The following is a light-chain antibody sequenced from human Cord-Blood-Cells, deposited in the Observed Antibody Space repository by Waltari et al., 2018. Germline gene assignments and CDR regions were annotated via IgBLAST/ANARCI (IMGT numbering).Light chain of an antibody. V-gene: IGLV2-14*01. CDR3: SAYPSGSTVV. J-gene: IGLJ2*01. Sequence: SALTQPASVSGPPGQSISISCTGTSSDAGVYNNVSWYPPPPGNAPKCMVYDVSNRPSGLSTRFSGSKSGNTVSLTISGLQAEDEAHYYCSAYPSGSTVVFGGGTQLTAL. CDR2: DVS. CDR1: SSDAGVYNN.